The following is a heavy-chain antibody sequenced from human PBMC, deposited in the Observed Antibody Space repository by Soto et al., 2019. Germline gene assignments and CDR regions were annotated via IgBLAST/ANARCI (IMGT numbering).Heavy chain of an antibody. J-gene: IGHJ4*02. Sequence: ASVKVSCKASGYTFTSYYMHWVRQAPGQGLEWMGIINPSGGSTSYAQKFQGRVTMTRDTSTSTVYMELSGLRSEDTAVYYCARYLQTTVTTNYFDYWGQGTLVTVSS. CDR3: ARYLQTTVTTNYFDY. CDR2: INPSGGST. CDR1: GYTFTSYY. V-gene: IGHV1-46*01. D-gene: IGHD4-17*01.